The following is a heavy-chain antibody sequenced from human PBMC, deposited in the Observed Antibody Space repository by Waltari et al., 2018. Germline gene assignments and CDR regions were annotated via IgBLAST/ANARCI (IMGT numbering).Heavy chain of an antibody. CDR3: ATDVAYCGGDCYNY. V-gene: IGHV1-24*01. Sequence: QVQLVQSGAEVKKPGASVTVSCKVSGYTLTELSMHWVRQAPGKGLEWMGGVDPEDGETIYAQKFQGRVTMTEDTSTDTAYMELSSLRSEDTAVYYCATDVAYCGGDCYNYWGQGTLVTVSS. J-gene: IGHJ4*02. CDR2: VDPEDGET. D-gene: IGHD2-21*02. CDR1: GYTLTELS.